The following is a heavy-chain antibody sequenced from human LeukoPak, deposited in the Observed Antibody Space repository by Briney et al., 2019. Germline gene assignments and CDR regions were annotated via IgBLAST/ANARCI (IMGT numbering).Heavy chain of an antibody. J-gene: IGHJ5*02. Sequence: PSETLSLTCTVSGGSISSYYWSWIRQPPGKGLEWIGYIYYSGSTNYNPSLKSRVTISVDTSKNQFSLKLSSVTAADTAVYYCARVFYDFWSGYPGGWFDPWGQGTLVTVSS. CDR1: GGSISSYY. CDR3: ARVFYDFWSGYPGGWFDP. V-gene: IGHV4-59*01. CDR2: IYYSGST. D-gene: IGHD3-3*01.